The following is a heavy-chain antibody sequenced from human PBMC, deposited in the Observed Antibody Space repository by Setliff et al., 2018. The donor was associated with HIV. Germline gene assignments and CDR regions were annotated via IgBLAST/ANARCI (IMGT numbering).Heavy chain of an antibody. CDR2: INPKTAAT. D-gene: IGHD2-2*02. J-gene: IGHJ4*02. V-gene: IGHV1-18*01. CDR3: ARDLFGSWYTGSSGLAH. CDR1: GYTFVSYG. Sequence: GASVKVSCKASGYTFVSYGISWVRQAPGQGLEWMGWINPKTAATHYTQDFQGRVTMTSDTSTSTVYMELSRLRSDDTAVYYCARDLFGSWYTGSSGLAHWGQGTLVTVS.